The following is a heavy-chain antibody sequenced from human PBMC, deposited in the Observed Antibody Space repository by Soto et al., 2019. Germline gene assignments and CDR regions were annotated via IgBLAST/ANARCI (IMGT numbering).Heavy chain of an antibody. CDR2: IYPGDSDT. CDR1: GYSFTSYW. CDR3: ARQYDTAMVGHYYYGMDV. D-gene: IGHD5-18*01. Sequence: PGESLKISCKGSGYSFTSYWIGWVRQMPGKGLEWMGIIYPGDSDTRYSPSFQGQVTISADKSISTAYLQWSSLKASDTAMYYCARQYDTAMVGHYYYGMDVWGQGTTVTVSS. J-gene: IGHJ6*02. V-gene: IGHV5-51*01.